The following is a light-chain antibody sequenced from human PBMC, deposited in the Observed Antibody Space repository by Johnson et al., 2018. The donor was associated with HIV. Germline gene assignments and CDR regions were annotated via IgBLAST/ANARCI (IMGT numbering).Light chain of an antibody. CDR1: TSNIGNNY. CDR3: GKWDSSLRSGF. Sequence: QSVLTQPPSVSAAPGQKVTISCSGSTSNIGNNYVSWYQQLPGTAPKLLIYDNNKRPSGIPDRFSGSKSGTSATLGITGLQTGDEADYYCGKWDSSLRSGFFGTGTKFTVL. CDR2: DNN. J-gene: IGLJ1*01. V-gene: IGLV1-51*01.